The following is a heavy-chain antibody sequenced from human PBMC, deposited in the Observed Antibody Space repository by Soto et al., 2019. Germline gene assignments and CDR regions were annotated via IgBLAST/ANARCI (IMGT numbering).Heavy chain of an antibody. CDR1: GGSISSSSYY. D-gene: IGHD3-10*01. J-gene: IGHJ6*03. CDR3: STYYYGSGPGYYMDV. V-gene: IGHV4-39*01. CDR2: IYYSGST. Sequence: PSETLSLTCTVSGGSISSSSYYWGWIRQPPGKGLEWIGSIYYSGSTYYNPSLKSRVTISVDTSKNQFSLKLSSVTAADTAVYYCSTYYYGSGPGYYMDVWGKGTTVTVSS.